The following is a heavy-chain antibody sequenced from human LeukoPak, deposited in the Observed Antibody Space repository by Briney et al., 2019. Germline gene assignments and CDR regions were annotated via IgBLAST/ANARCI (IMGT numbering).Heavy chain of an antibody. CDR3: ARGGGYCSGGSCFLGAFDI. Sequence: GGSLRLSCAASGFTFSSYWMSWVRQAPGKGLEWVANIKQDGSEKYYVDSVKGRFTISRDNAKNSVYLQMNSLRAEDTAVYYCARGGGYCSGGSCFLGAFDIWGQGTMVTVSS. J-gene: IGHJ3*02. CDR2: IKQDGSEK. D-gene: IGHD2-15*01. V-gene: IGHV3-7*04. CDR1: GFTFSSYW.